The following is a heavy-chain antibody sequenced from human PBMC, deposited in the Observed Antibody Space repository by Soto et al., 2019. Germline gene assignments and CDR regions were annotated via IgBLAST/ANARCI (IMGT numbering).Heavy chain of an antibody. V-gene: IGHV4-34*01. CDR1: GGFVSSGCYY. Sequence: QVQLQQWGAGLLKPSETLSLTCAVYGGFVSSGCYYWSWIRQPPGKEQEWIGEISHSGGTHFNPSLKSRVTISVDTSKNQFSLTMTSVTAADTALYYCARVERGTATTVVDALDIWGPGTMVTVSS. J-gene: IGHJ3*02. CDR2: ISHSGGT. CDR3: ARVERGTATTVVDALDI. D-gene: IGHD1-1*01.